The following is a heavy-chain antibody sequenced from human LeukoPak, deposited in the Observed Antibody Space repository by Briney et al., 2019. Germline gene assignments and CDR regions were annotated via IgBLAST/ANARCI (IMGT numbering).Heavy chain of an antibody. D-gene: IGHD1-26*01. CDR2: FDPEDGET. Sequence: GASVKVSCKVSGYTLTELSMHWVRQAPGKGLEWMGGFDPEDGETIYAQKFQGRVTMTEDTSTDTAYMELSSLRSEDTAVYYCATVLDSGSYWYAFDIWGQGTMVTVSS. CDR1: GYTLTELS. CDR3: ATVLDSGSYWYAFDI. V-gene: IGHV1-24*01. J-gene: IGHJ3*02.